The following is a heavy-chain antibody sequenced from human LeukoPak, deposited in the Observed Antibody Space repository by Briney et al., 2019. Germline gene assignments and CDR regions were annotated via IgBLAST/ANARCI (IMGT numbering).Heavy chain of an antibody. CDR3: ARRPFYGLLPQIFHY. J-gene: IGHJ4*02. V-gene: IGHV4-34*01. CDR2: INHSGST. CDR1: GGSFSGYY. Sequence: SETLSLTCAVYGGSFSGYYWSWIRQPPGKGLEWIGEINHSGSTNYNPSLKSRVTISVDTSKNQFSLKLSSVTAADTAVYYCARRPFYGLLPQIFHYWGQGTLVTVSS. D-gene: IGHD2/OR15-2a*01.